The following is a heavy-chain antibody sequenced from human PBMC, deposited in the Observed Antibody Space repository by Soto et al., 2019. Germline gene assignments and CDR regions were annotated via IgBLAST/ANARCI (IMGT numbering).Heavy chain of an antibody. V-gene: IGHV3-15*01. CDR1: GFNLSDAW. D-gene: IGHD3-22*01. Sequence: EVQLVESGGGLVKPGGSLRLSCAASGFNLSDAWMSWVRQAPGKGLEWLGRMNRKVDGGTTNYAAAVKGRFTVSRDDSKNILYLQMNSLKTDDTAVYYCTIPLFLFNNSGASKWGQGTLVTVSS. CDR2: MNRKVDGGTT. CDR3: TIPLFLFNNSGASK. J-gene: IGHJ4*02.